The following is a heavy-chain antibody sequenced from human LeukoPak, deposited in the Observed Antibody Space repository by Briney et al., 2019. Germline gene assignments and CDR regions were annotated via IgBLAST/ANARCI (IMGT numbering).Heavy chain of an antibody. Sequence: GASVKVSCKASGYTFTGYYMHWVRQAPGQGLEWMGWISAYNGNTNYAQKLQGRVTMTTDTSTSTAYMELRSLRSDDTAVYYCARGSLELYYYYYMDVWGKGTTVTVSS. CDR3: ARGSLELYYYYYMDV. CDR2: ISAYNGNT. D-gene: IGHD1-7*01. V-gene: IGHV1-18*04. CDR1: GYTFTGYY. J-gene: IGHJ6*03.